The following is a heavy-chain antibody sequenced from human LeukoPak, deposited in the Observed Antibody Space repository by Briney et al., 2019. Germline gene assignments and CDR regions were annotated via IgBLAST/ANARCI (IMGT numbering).Heavy chain of an antibody. Sequence: GGSLRLSCAGSGFTFSIYAMDWVRQAPGKGLEWVSAISGSGAGIHYAASVKGRFTISRDNSKNTLYLQMNSLRAEDTAVYYCARERVTGTSNYYYYGMDVWGQGTTVTVSS. CDR2: ISGSGAGI. CDR1: GFTFSIYA. V-gene: IGHV3-23*01. CDR3: ARERVTGTSNYYYYGMDV. D-gene: IGHD6-19*01. J-gene: IGHJ6*02.